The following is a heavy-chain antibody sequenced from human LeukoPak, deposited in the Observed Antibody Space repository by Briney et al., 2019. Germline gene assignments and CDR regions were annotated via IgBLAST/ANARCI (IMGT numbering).Heavy chain of an antibody. V-gene: IGHV3-21*01. CDR1: GFSFSSYS. Sequence: GGSLRLSCAASGFSFSSYSMNWVRQAPGKGLEWVSSISSSSSYIYYADSVKGRFTTSRDNSKNPLYLQRNSLRAEDTAVYYCAIDSDWDDAFDIWGQGTMVTVSS. J-gene: IGHJ3*02. CDR2: ISSSSSYI. D-gene: IGHD3-9*01. CDR3: AIDSDWDDAFDI.